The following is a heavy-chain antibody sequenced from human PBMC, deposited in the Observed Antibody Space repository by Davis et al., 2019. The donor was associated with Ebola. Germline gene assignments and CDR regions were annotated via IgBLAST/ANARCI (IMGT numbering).Heavy chain of an antibody. V-gene: IGHV3-64*04. J-gene: IGHJ4*02. CDR3: AKDRNIVATIVGYFDY. D-gene: IGHD5-12*01. CDR1: GFTFSSYA. Sequence: GESLKISCSASGFTFSSYAMHWVRQAPGKGLEYVSAISSNGGSTYYADSVKGRFTISRDNSKNTLYLQMNSLRAEDTAVYYCAKDRNIVATIVGYFDYWGQGTLVTVSS. CDR2: ISSNGGST.